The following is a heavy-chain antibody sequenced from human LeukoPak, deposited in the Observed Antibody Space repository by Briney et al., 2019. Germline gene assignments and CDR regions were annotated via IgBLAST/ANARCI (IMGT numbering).Heavy chain of an antibody. CDR2: INHSGST. CDR1: GGSFSGYY. D-gene: IGHD3-3*01. Sequence: SETLSLTWAVYGGSFSGYYWSWIRQPPGKGLEWIGEINHSGSTNYNPSLKSRVTISVDTSKNQFSLKLSSVTAADTAVYYCARAFGDFWSGHFDYWGQGTLVTVSS. CDR3: ARAFGDFWSGHFDY. J-gene: IGHJ4*02. V-gene: IGHV4-34*01.